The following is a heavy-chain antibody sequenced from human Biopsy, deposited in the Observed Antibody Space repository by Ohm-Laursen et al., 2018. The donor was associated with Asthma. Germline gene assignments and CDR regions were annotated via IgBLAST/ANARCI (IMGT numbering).Heavy chain of an antibody. CDR2: IKHAGGED. CDR3: ARTFHFWSPYHPDHFQV. Sequence: SLRLSCAASGLSFVDYFMSWVRQAPGRGVEWVANIKHAGGEDNHVDSLEGRFTISRDNAKNLLFLQMNILRAEETAVYYCARTFHFWSPYHPDHFQVWGQGTLVTVSS. D-gene: IGHD3-3*02. CDR1: GLSFVDYF. V-gene: IGHV3-7*01. J-gene: IGHJ1*01.